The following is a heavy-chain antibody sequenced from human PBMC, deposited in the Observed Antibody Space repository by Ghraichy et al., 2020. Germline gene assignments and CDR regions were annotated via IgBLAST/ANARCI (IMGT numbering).Heavy chain of an antibody. CDR3: AKSRGNWYMDD. J-gene: IGHJ4*02. CDR2: VVGRNGDT. CDR1: GFMLTNYD. D-gene: IGHD6-13*01. Sequence: GGSLRLSCAASGFMLTNYDMTWVRQAPGKGLEWVSAVVGRNGDTHYADSVEGRFTISRDISKNTLFLQMDSLRAEDSAIYFCAKSRGNWYMDDWAQGTLVTVSS. V-gene: IGHV3-23*01.